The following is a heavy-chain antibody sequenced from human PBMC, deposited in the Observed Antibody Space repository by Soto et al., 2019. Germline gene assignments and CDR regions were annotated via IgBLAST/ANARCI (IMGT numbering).Heavy chain of an antibody. CDR2: ISGSGGST. CDR3: AKGDADNGIAVAGFDY. V-gene: IGHV3-23*01. CDR1: GFTFSSYA. Sequence: GGSLRLSCAASGFTFSSYAMSWVRQAPGKGLEWVSAISGSGGSTYYADSVKGRFTISRDNSKNTLYLQMNSLRAEDTAVYYCAKGDADNGIAVAGFDYWGQGTLVTVSS. J-gene: IGHJ4*02. D-gene: IGHD6-19*01.